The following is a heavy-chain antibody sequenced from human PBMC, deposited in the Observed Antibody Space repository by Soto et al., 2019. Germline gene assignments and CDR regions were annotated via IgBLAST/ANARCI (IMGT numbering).Heavy chain of an antibody. Sequence: PGESLKISCKASGYSFTNNWLAWVRQMPGKGLEWMGSICPGSSDTRYSPSFEGQVTISADESIDTAYLQCSSLKASDTAMYYCARVSLYCTNGVCYFDYWGQGTLVTVSS. D-gene: IGHD2-8*01. CDR2: ICPGSSDT. J-gene: IGHJ4*03. CDR1: GYSFTNNW. CDR3: ARVSLYCTNGVCYFDY. V-gene: IGHV5-51*01.